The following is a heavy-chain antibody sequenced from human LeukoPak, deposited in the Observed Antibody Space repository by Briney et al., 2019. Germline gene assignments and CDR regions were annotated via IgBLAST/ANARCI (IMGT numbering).Heavy chain of an antibody. D-gene: IGHD4-17*01. J-gene: IGHJ4*02. CDR3: ARDFAYGDYARGG. Sequence: GGSLRLSCAASGFTFSSYWMHWVRQAPGKGLVWVSRINSDGSSTSYAGSVKGRFTISRDNSKNTLYLQMNSLRAEDTAVYYCARDFAYGDYARGGWGQGTLVTVSS. V-gene: IGHV3-74*01. CDR2: INSDGSST. CDR1: GFTFSSYW.